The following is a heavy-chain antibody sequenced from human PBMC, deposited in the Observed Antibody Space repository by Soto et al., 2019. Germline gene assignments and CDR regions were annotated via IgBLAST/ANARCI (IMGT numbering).Heavy chain of an antibody. CDR1: GFTFDDYG. CDR3: ARTRMYDILTGYYIPFDY. CDR2: INWNGAST. V-gene: IGHV3-20*04. Sequence: GGSLRLSCAASGFTFDDYGMTWVRQAPGKGLEWVSGINWNGASTGYADTVKGRITISRDNAKNSLYLQMNSLRAEDTALYYCARTRMYDILTGYYIPFDYWGQGP. J-gene: IGHJ4*02. D-gene: IGHD3-9*01.